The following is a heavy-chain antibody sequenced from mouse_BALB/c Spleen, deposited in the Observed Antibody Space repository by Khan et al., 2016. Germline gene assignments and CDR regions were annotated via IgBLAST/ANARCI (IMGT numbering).Heavy chain of an antibody. CDR1: GYSITSDYA. D-gene: IGHD3-1*01. V-gene: IGHV3-2*02. J-gene: IGHJ2*01. CDR3: AKGTLTGDY. CDR2: ISYSGST. Sequence: EVQLQESGPGLVKPSQSLSLTCTVTGYSITSDYAWNWIRQFPGNKLEWMGYISYSGSTSYNPSLKRRIPITRDTSKNQFFLQLNSVTTEDTATYYCAKGTLTGDYWGQGTTLTVSS.